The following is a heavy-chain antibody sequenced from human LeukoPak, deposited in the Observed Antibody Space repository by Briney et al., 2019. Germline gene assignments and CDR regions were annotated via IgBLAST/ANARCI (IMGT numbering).Heavy chain of an antibody. CDR3: AKDRPSYYDSSGQGHLVY. CDR1: GFTFSNYG. V-gene: IGHV3-30*02. J-gene: IGHJ4*02. Sequence: GGSLRLSCAASGFTFSNYGMHWVRQAPGKGLESVTFIRFDGSNKYYADSVKGRFTISRDNSKNTLYLRMNSLRAKDSAVYNCAKDRPSYYDSSGQGHLVYWGQGTLVTVSS. D-gene: IGHD3-22*01. CDR2: IRFDGSNK.